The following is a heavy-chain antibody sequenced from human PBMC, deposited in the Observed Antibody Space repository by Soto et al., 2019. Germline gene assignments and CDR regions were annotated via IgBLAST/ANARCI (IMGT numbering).Heavy chain of an antibody. CDR3: ALLRLGPDYFDF. V-gene: IGHV4-39*01. Sequence: QLQLQESGPGHVKPSETLALTCSVSGASITTSSYYWAWIRQPPGKGLEWVGSIYHSGRTYYNPSLKSRVTLSVDMSDNQFSLRLTSVSAADTAVYYCALLRLGPDYFDFWSPGTLVPVSS. D-gene: IGHD7-27*01. CDR1: GASITTSSYY. CDR2: IYHSGRT. J-gene: IGHJ4*02.